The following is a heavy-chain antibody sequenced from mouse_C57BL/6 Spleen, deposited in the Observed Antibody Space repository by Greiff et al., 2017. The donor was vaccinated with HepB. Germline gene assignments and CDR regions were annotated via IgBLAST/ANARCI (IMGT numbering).Heavy chain of an antibody. J-gene: IGHJ2*01. D-gene: IGHD1-1*01. CDR3: SRSHGSSPFDY. V-gene: IGHV1-82*01. CDR1: GYAFSSSW. Sequence: VQLQQSGPELVKPGASVKISCKASGYAFSSSWMNWVKQRPGKGLEWIGRIYPGDGDTNYNGKFKGKATLTADKSSSTAYMQLSSLTSKDSAVYFCSRSHGSSPFDYWGQGTTLTVSS. CDR2: IYPGDGDT.